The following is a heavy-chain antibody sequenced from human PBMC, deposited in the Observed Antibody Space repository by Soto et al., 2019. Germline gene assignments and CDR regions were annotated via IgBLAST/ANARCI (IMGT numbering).Heavy chain of an antibody. Sequence: PGGSLRLSCSASGYTFDDFGMHWVRQSPGKGLEWVAVISYDGGNIYYSDSVKGRFTISRDNSEDTLYLQMNSLRPEDTAMYYSAKGLVLEAVFMEFDSWGQETLVTVSS. V-gene: IGHV3-30*18. CDR2: ISYDGGNI. D-gene: IGHD3-3*01. CDR3: AKGLVLEAVFMEFDS. J-gene: IGHJ4*02. CDR1: GYTFDDFG.